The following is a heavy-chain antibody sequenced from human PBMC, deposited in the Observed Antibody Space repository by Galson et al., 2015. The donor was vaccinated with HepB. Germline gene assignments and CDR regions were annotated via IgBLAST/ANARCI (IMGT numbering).Heavy chain of an antibody. Sequence: PALVKPTPPLTLTCTFSGFSLSTSGVGVGWIRPPPGRPREWFAPFFWDDDKPYSPSLRSRLTITKDTSKNQVVLEMTNMNAVDTATYYCAHSGDSSSVRFDHWGQGTLVTASS. J-gene: IGHJ4*02. CDR2: FFWDDDK. CDR1: GFSLSTSGVG. CDR3: AHSGDSSSVRFDH. V-gene: IGHV2-5*02. D-gene: IGHD3-22*01.